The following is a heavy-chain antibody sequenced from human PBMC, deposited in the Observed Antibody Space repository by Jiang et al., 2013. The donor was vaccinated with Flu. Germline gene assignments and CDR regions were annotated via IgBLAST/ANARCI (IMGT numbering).Heavy chain of an antibody. CDR3: ARTGGYNYEPPWD. V-gene: IGHV3-20*04. J-gene: IGHJ4*02. CDR2: INWSGDST. Sequence: QLVESGGSVVRPGGSLRLSCAVSGFTFDDYGMSWVRQAPGKGLEWVSGINWSGDSTGYGDSVRGRFTISRDNAKNSLYLQMNSLRVEDTALYYCARTGGYNYEPPWDWGQGTLVTVSS. CDR1: GFTFDDYG. D-gene: IGHD5-18*01.